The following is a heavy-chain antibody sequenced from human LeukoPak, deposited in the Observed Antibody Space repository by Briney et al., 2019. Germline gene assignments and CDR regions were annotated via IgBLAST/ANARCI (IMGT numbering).Heavy chain of an antibody. CDR1: GGFISSYY. CDR3: ARAYYDSSNGFYYYYMDV. CDR2: IYYSGST. J-gene: IGHJ6*03. Sequence: PSETLSPTCTVSGGFISSYYWSWIRQPPGKGLEWIGYIYYSGSTNYNPSLKSRVTISVDTSKNHFSLKLSSVTAADTAVYYCARAYYDSSNGFYYYYMDVWGEGTTVTVSS. V-gene: IGHV4-59*01. D-gene: IGHD3-22*01.